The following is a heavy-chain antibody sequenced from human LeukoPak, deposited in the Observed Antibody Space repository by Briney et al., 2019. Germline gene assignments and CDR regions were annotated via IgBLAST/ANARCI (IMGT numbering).Heavy chain of an antibody. CDR3: TTLHYYGMVV. Sequence: GGSLRLSCAASGLTFSDYYMSWIRQAPGKGLEWVSYISGSGSTIYYADSVKGRFTNSRDNAKNSLYLQMDSLSAEDTAVYYCTTLHYYGMVVWGQGTTVTVSS. V-gene: IGHV3-11*01. CDR2: ISGSGSTI. J-gene: IGHJ6*02. CDR1: GLTFSDYY.